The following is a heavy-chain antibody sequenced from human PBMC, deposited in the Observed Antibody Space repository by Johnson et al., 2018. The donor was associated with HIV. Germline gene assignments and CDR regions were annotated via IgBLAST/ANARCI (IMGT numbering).Heavy chain of an antibody. Sequence: QVQLVESGGGVVQPGRSLRLSCVASGFSFSSFAMHWVRQAPGKGLQWVAVMSFDETNSYDSDSVDVKGRFTISRDNSKNTLYLQMNSLRAEDTAVYYCARDASYYGSANDAFDIWGQGTIVTVSS. V-gene: IGHV3-30*14. CDR3: ARDASYYGSANDAFDI. J-gene: IGHJ3*02. CDR2: MSFDETNS. D-gene: IGHD3-10*01. CDR1: GFSFSSFA.